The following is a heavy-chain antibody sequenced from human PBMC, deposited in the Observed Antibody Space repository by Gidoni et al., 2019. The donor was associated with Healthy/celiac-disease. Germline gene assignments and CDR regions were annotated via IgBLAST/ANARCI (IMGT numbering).Heavy chain of an antibody. Sequence: QGLLVATGGGVVQPGRPWRRPGAASGFTFSSCGIHWVGQAPGKWLGWVDVIWYDGINKNYAVSVKGRFTISRDNSNNPLSLQMTRLSAAGTAVYYCARWSRGMAASDYWGQGTLVTVSS. CDR1: GFTFSSCG. CDR3: ARWSRGMAASDY. J-gene: IGHJ4*02. V-gene: IGHV3-33*01. CDR2: IWYDGINK.